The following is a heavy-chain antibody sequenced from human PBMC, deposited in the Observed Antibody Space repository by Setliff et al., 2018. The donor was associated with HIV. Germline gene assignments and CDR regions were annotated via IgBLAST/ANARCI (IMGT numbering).Heavy chain of an antibody. CDR3: ARGRIQLWLRSFSYYFDY. D-gene: IGHD5-18*01. Sequence: ASVKVSCKASGHTFTGYYMHWVRQAPGQGLEWMGWINPNSGGTNYAQKFQSRVTMTRDTSISTAYMELSRLRSDDTAVYYCARGRIQLWLRSFSYYFDYWGQGTLVTVSS. V-gene: IGHV1-2*02. CDR2: INPNSGGT. CDR1: GHTFTGYY. J-gene: IGHJ4*02.